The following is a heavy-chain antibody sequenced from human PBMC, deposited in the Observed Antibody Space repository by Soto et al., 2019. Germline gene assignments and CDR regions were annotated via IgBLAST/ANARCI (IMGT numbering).Heavy chain of an antibody. Sequence: GGSLRLSCAASGFTFSDHYMDWVRQAPGKGLEWVAVISYDGSNKYYADSVKGRFTISRDNSKNTLYLQMNSLRAEDTAVYYCARDMVRGVIDYYYYGMDVWGQGTTVTSP. D-gene: IGHD3-10*01. CDR1: GFTFSDHY. CDR2: ISYDGSNK. CDR3: ARDMVRGVIDYYYYGMDV. J-gene: IGHJ6*02. V-gene: IGHV3-30-3*01.